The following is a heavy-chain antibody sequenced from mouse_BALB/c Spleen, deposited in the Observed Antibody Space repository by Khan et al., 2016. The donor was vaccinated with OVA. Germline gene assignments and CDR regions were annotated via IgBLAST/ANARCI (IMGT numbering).Heavy chain of an antibody. CDR3: GRGSGFGNYFDY. CDR1: GYIFTSYW. V-gene: IGHV1S132*01. J-gene: IGHJ3*01. D-gene: IGHD2-1*01. Sequence: QVQLKESGGDLVRPGASVKLSCKTSGYIFTSYWIHWVKQWSGQGLEWIARIYPGTGSIYYNENFKDKATLTADISSSTAYMQLGSLKSEDSAVYLWGRGSGFGNYFDYWGQGTLVTVSA. CDR2: IYPGTGSI.